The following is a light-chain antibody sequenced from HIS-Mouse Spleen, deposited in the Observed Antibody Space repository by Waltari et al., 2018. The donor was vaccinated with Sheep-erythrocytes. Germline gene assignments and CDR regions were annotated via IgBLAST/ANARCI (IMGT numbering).Light chain of an antibody. V-gene: IGLV2-23*01. Sequence: QSALTQPASVSGSPGQSITISCPGTSRDVGSYNLVSRYHQHPGKAPKLSIYEGSKRPSGVSNRFSGSKSGNTASLTISGLQAEDEADYYCCSYAGSSTPWVFGGGTKLTVL. CDR1: SRDVGSYNL. J-gene: IGLJ3*02. CDR2: EGS. CDR3: CSYAGSSTPWV.